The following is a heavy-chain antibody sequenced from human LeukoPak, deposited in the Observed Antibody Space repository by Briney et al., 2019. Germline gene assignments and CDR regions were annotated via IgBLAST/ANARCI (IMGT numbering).Heavy chain of an antibody. CDR2: IYYSGST. Sequence: PSETLSLTCTVFGGSISSSSYYWGWIRQPPGKGLEWIGSIYYSGSTYYNPSLKSRATVSLGTSKNQFFLELSSVTAADTAVYYCAKLVTAIVYYWGQGTLVTVSS. J-gene: IGHJ4*02. CDR1: GGSISSSSYY. D-gene: IGHD2-21*02. V-gene: IGHV4-39*07. CDR3: AKLVTAIVYY.